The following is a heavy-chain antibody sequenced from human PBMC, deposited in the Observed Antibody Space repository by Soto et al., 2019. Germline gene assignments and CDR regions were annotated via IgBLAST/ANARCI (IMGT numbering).Heavy chain of an antibody. CDR1: GGSISSGDYY. Sequence: PSETLSLTCTVSGGSISSGDYYWSWIRQPPGKGLEWIGYIYYSGSTYYNPSLKSRVTISVDTSKNQFSLKLSSVTAADTAVYYCARVGAATVHIDYWGQGTLVTVSS. D-gene: IGHD6-25*01. V-gene: IGHV4-30-4*01. CDR3: ARVGAATVHIDY. J-gene: IGHJ4*02. CDR2: IYYSGST.